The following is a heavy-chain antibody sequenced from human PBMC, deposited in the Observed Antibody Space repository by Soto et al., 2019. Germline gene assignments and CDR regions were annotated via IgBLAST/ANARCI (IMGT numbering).Heavy chain of an antibody. CDR1: GFTFGDYA. J-gene: IGHJ4*02. Sequence: GGSLRLSCTASGFTFGDYAMSWFRQAPGKGLEWVGFIRSKTYGGATEYAAAVKGRFIISRDDSKSIAYLQMDSLKTEDTAVYYCSRIRTSMIVVVSDYWGQGXLVTVS. CDR2: IRSKTYGGAT. D-gene: IGHD3-22*01. V-gene: IGHV3-49*03. CDR3: SRIRTSMIVVVSDY.